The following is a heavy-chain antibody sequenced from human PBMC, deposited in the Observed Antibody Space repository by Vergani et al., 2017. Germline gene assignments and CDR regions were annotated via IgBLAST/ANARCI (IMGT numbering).Heavy chain of an antibody. D-gene: IGHD5-18*01. CDR1: GDSISSNNC. V-gene: IGHV4-4*01. Sequence: QVQLQESGPGLVKPPGTLSLTCAVSGDSISSNNCWTWVRQPPGKGLEWIGEICHTEATKYSPSLKSRVTVSVDESRNLFSLRLNSVTAAVTAVYCCATISYRRGGYYCDYWGQGILVTVSS. J-gene: IGHJ4*02. CDR3: ATISYRRGGYYCDY. CDR2: ICHTEAT.